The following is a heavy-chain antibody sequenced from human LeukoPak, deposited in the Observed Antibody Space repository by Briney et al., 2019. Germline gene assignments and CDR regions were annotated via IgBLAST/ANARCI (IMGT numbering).Heavy chain of an antibody. Sequence: GGSLRLSCAASGFTFSSYAMHWVRQAPGKGLEWVAVISYDGSNKYYADSVKGRFTISRDNSKNTLYLQMNSLRAEDTAVYYCARDTAMVQYFDYWGQGTPVTVSS. CDR2: ISYDGSNK. D-gene: IGHD5-18*01. CDR1: GFTFSSYA. J-gene: IGHJ4*02. CDR3: ARDTAMVQYFDY. V-gene: IGHV3-30-3*01.